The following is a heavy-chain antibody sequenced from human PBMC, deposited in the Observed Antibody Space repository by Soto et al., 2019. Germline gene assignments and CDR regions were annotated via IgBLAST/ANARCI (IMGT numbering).Heavy chain of an antibody. D-gene: IGHD1-1*01. Sequence: SATMSLTCTFSGVSISSGGYYWSWIRQHPGKGLEWIGYIYYSGSTYYNPSLKSRVTISVDTSKNQFSLKLSSVTAADTAVYYCAREREGTEYYYYGMDVWGQGTTVT. CDR1: GVSISSGGYY. CDR3: AREREGTEYYYYGMDV. V-gene: IGHV4-31*03. J-gene: IGHJ6*02. CDR2: IYYSGST.